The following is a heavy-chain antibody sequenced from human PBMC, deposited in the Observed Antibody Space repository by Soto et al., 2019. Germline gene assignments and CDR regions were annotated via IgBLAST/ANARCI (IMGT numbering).Heavy chain of an antibody. J-gene: IGHJ4*02. CDR2: IYTSGST. D-gene: IGHD3-22*01. Sequence: PSETLSLTCTVSGGSISSYYWSWIRQPAGKGLEWIGRIYTSGSTNYNPSLKSRVTMSVGTSKNQFSLKLSSVTAADTAVYYCARVTYDSSGYYSDYWGQGTLVTVSS. V-gene: IGHV4-4*07. CDR3: ARVTYDSSGYYSDY. CDR1: GGSISSYY.